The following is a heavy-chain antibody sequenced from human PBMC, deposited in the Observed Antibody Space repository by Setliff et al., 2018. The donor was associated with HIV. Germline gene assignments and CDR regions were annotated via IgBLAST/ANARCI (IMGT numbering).Heavy chain of an antibody. CDR2: IHYNGRA. CDR3: ARYTSKVDWFDP. V-gene: IGHV4-39*01. CDR1: GDSITSNDYY. D-gene: IGHD2-2*02. Sequence: SETLSLTCTVSGDSITSNDYYWGWIRQPPGKGLEWIGIIHYNGRAYYDPSLKSRVTISVDSSLTQFSLKLRSVTASDSALYYCARYTSKVDWFDPWGQGALGTSPQ. J-gene: IGHJ5*02.